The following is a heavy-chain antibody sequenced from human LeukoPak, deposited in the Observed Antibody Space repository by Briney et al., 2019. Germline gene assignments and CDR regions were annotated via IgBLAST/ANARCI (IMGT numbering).Heavy chain of an antibody. J-gene: IGHJ3*02. CDR1: GYTLTELS. V-gene: IGHV1-24*01. D-gene: IGHD3-22*01. Sequence: ASVKVSCKVSGYTLTELSMHWVRQAPGKGLEWMGGFDPEDGATIYAQKFQGRVTMTEDTSTDTAYMELSSLRSDDTAVYYCATGGPMIAVVITSRPFDIWGQGTMVTVSS. CDR3: ATGGPMIAVVITSRPFDI. CDR2: FDPEDGAT.